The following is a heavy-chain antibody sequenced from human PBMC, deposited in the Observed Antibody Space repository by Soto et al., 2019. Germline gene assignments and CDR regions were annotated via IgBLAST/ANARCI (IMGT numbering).Heavy chain of an antibody. D-gene: IGHD3-9*01. CDR2: ISAYNGNT. V-gene: IGHV1-18*01. CDR1: GYTFTSYG. CDR3: ARDVPLFDWFINPDY. Sequence: QVQLVQSGAEVKKPGASVKVSCKASGYTFTSYGISWVRQAPGQGLEWMGWISAYNGNTNYAQKLQGRFTMTTDTSTSTAYLELRSLRSDDTAVYYCARDVPLFDWFINPDYWGQGTLVTVSS. J-gene: IGHJ4*02.